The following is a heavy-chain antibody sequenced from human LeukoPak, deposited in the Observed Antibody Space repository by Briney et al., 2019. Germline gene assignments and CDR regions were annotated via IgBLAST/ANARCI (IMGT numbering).Heavy chain of an antibody. V-gene: IGHV3-74*01. Sequence: GGSLRLPCTASGFAFSTYWMFWVRQAPGKGLVWVSQINPEGASTTYGDPAKGRFTASRDNAKNALHLQMNSLRVDDTAVYYCARGTAITAGIDFWGQGTLVTVSS. CDR2: INPEGAST. CDR3: ARGTAITAGIDF. J-gene: IGHJ4*02. CDR1: GFAFSTYW. D-gene: IGHD6-19*01.